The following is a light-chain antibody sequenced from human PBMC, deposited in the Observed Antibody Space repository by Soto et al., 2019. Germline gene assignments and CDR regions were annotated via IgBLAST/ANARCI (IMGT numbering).Light chain of an antibody. V-gene: IGLV2-23*01. CDR2: EGS. CDR3: CSYAGSSTNSV. Sequence: QSVLTQPASVSGSPGQSITISCTGTSSDVGSYNLVSWYQQHPGKAPKLMIYEGSKRPSGVSNRFSGSKSGNTASLTISGLQAEDEADYYCCSYAGSSTNSVFGTGTNVTVL. CDR1: SSDVGSYNL. J-gene: IGLJ1*01.